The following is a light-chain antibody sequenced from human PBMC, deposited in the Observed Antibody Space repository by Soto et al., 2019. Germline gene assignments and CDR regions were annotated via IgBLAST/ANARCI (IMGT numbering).Light chain of an antibody. V-gene: IGKV1-27*01. CDR1: QSISNF. Sequence: EIQMTQSPSSLSASAGDRVTITCRASQSISNFLAWYQQKPGKVPKLLIYDASTLPSGVPTRFSGSGSGTEFTLTISSLQTEDSATYYCQKYNNGPRAFGQGTKVEIK. CDR2: DAS. J-gene: IGKJ1*01. CDR3: QKYNNGPRA.